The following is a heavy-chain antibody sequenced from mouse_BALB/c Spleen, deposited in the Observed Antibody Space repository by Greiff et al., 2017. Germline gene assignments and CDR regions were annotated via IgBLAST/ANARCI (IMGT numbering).Heavy chain of an antibody. CDR1: GYSITSGYY. CDR3: ARGGLRFAY. J-gene: IGHJ3*01. Sequence: ESGPGLVKPSQSLSLTCSVTGYSITSGYYWNWIRQFPGNKLEWMGYISYDGSNNYNPSLKNRISITRDTSKNQFFLKLNSVTTEDTATYYCARGGLRFAYWGQGTLVTVSA. D-gene: IGHD2-4*01. V-gene: IGHV3-6*02. CDR2: ISYDGSN.